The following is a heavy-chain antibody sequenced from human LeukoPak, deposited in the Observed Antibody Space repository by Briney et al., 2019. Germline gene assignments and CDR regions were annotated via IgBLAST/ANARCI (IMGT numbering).Heavy chain of an antibody. V-gene: IGHV4-34*01. J-gene: IGHJ3*02. D-gene: IGHD5-18*01. Sequence: PSETLSLTCAVYGGSFSGYYWSWIRQPPGKGLEWIGEINHSGSTNYNPSLKSRVTISVDTSKNQFSLKLSSVTAADTAVYYCASRGYSYGPVEPDAFDIWGQGTMVTVSS. CDR2: INHSGST. CDR3: ASRGYSYGPVEPDAFDI. CDR1: GGSFSGYY.